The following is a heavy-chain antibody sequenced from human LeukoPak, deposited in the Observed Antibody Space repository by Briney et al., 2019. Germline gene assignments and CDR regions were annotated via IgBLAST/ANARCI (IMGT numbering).Heavy chain of an antibody. CDR3: ARHYSSGWDLDY. V-gene: IGHV4-59*08. CDR1: GGSISDYY. J-gene: IGHJ4*02. Sequence: SETLSLTCSVSGGSISDYYWSWIRQPPGKGLEWIGYIFYSGSTSYNPSLKSRLTISVDTSKNQFSLKLTSVTAADTAVYYCARHYSSGWDLDYWGQGTLVTVSS. CDR2: IFYSGST. D-gene: IGHD6-19*01.